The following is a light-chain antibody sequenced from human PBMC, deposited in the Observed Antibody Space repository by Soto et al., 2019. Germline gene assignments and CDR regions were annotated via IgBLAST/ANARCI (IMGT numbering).Light chain of an antibody. CDR1: QSVSSY. CDR2: DAS. J-gene: IGKJ5*01. CDR3: QQRSNWPT. V-gene: IGKV3-11*01. Sequence: DIVLTQSPATLSLSPGERATLSCRASQSVSSYLAWYQQKPGQAPRLLIYDASNRATGIPARFSGSGSGTEFTLPISSLEPEDSALYYCQQRSNWPTFGQGTRLEI.